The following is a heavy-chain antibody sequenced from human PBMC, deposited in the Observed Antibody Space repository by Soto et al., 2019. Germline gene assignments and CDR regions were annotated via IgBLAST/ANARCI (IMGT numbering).Heavy chain of an antibody. CDR1: GYTLTELS. CDR3: VIGEPGGFGEIQGLKFKFAWFDP. CDR2: FDPEDGET. V-gene: IGHV1-24*01. Sequence: QVQLVQSGAEVKKPGASVKVSCKVSGYTLTELSMHWVRQARGKGLEWMGGFDPEDGETIYAQKFQGRVTMTEDTSTDTAYMELSSLRSEDTAVYYCVIGEPGGFGEIQGLKFKFAWFDPWGQGTLVTVSS. J-gene: IGHJ5*02. D-gene: IGHD3-10*01.